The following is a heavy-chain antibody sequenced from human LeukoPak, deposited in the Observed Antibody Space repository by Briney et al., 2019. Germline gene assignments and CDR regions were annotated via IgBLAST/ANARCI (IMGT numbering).Heavy chain of an antibody. J-gene: IGHJ5*02. D-gene: IGHD4/OR15-4a*01. CDR2: IIPIFGTA. V-gene: IGHV1-69*13. CDR3: ARDLKTGGAIPYNWFDP. Sequence: SVKVSCKASGGTFSSYAISWVRQAPGQGLEWMGGIIPIFGTANYAQKFQGRVTITADESTSTAYMELSSLRSEDAAVYYCARDLKTGGAIPYNWFDPWGQGTLVTVSS. CDR1: GGTFSSYA.